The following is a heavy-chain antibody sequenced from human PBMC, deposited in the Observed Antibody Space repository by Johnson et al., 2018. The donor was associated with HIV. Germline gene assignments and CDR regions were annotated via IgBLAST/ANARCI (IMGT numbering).Heavy chain of an antibody. V-gene: IGHV3-66*02. CDR3: AKDMKGGRGSYAGAFEI. CDR2: IYSGGST. J-gene: IGHJ3*02. Sequence: VQLVESGGGLVKPGGSLRLSCAASGFTFSDYYMSWIRQAPGKGLEWVSVIYSGGSTYYADSVKGRFTISRDNSKNTLYLQMNSLRAEDTALYYGAKDMKGGRGSYAGAFEIWGQGAMVTVSS. CDR1: GFTFSDYY. D-gene: IGHD1-26*01.